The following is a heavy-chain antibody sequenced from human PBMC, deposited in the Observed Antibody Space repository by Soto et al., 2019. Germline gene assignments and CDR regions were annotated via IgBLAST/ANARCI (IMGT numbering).Heavy chain of an antibody. CDR1: GYTFTRYG. D-gene: IGHD2-8*01. J-gene: IGHJ6*02. V-gene: IGHV1-18*01. CDR3: AKNGQPPYYYYGLDV. Sequence: QGHLVQSEAEVKKPGASVKVSCKASGYTFTRYGISWVRQAPGQGLEWMGWISGYNGDTNYAQKFQDRVSMTIDTSTGTAYMELRSLTSDDTAIYYCAKNGQPPYYYYGLDVWGQGTKVTVSS. CDR2: ISGYNGDT.